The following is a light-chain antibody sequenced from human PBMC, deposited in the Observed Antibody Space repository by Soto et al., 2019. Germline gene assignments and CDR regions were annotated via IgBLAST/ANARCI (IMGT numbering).Light chain of an antibody. CDR1: SGHSNYA. Sequence: QLVLTQSPSASASLGASVKLNCTLSSGHSNYAIAWHQQQPEKGPRYLMKLNSDGSHSKGDGIPDRFSGSSSGAERYLTISSLQSEDEADYYCQTWGTGTPWVFGGGTKLTVL. V-gene: IGLV4-69*01. J-gene: IGLJ3*02. CDR3: QTWGTGTPWV. CDR2: LNSDGSH.